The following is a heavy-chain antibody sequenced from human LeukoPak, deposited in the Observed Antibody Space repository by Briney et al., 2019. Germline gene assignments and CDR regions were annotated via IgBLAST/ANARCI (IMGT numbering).Heavy chain of an antibody. CDR1: GFTFSSYG. CDR2: IRYDGSNK. D-gene: IGHD2-2*01. Sequence: PGGSLRLSCAASGFTFSSYGMHWVRQAPGKGLEWVAFIRYDGSNKYYADSVKGRFTISRDNSKNTLYLQMNSLRAEDTAVYYCANDDCSSTSCLDYWGQGTPVTVSS. CDR3: ANDDCSSTSCLDY. V-gene: IGHV3-30*02. J-gene: IGHJ4*02.